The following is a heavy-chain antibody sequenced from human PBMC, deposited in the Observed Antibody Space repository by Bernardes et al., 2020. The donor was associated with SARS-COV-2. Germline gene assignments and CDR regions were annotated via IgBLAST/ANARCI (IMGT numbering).Heavy chain of an antibody. CDR2: ITKSGVST. D-gene: IGHD3-3*01. J-gene: IGHJ3*01. V-gene: IGHV3-23*01. Sequence: GGSLRLSCAASRFMFDDYAMTWVRQAPGKGLEWVAHITKSGVSTYFADSVRGRVTIWRDSSNDTLYLQMHSLTADDTAFYYCARRGRWSGGAIDLWGQGTLVTVSS. CDR1: RFMFDDYA. CDR3: ARRGRWSGGAIDL.